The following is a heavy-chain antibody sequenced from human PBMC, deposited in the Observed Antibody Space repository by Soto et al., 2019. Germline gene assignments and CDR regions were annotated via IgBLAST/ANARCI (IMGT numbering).Heavy chain of an antibody. CDR3: AMRFQH. Sequence: SETLSLTCGVSGGSISSINWWSWVRQTPGKGLEWIGEIYYSGSTNYNPSLTSRVTMSIDKSKNQFFLNLTSVTAADTAVYYCAMRFQHWGQGTLVTVSS. CDR1: GGSISSINW. V-gene: IGHV4-4*02. CDR2: IYYSGST. J-gene: IGHJ1*01.